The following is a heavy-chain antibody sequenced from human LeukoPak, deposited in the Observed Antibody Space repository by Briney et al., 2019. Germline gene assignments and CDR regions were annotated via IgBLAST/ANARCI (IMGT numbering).Heavy chain of an antibody. CDR3: ARLHYDVLTGPFDY. CDR1: GITVSTNY. CDR2: IYSGGAT. J-gene: IGHJ4*02. V-gene: IGHV3-66*04. D-gene: IGHD3-9*01. Sequence: TGGSLRLSCAASGITVSTNYMSWVRQAPGKGLEWVSIIYSGGATFYADSVKGRFTISRENSKNTLWLQMNSVRAEDTAVYYCARLHYDVLTGPFDYWGKGTLVTVSS.